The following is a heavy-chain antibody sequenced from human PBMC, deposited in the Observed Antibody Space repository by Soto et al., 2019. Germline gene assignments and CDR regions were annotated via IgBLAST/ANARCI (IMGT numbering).Heavy chain of an antibody. V-gene: IGHV3-23*01. CDR3: AKGGSSWYHLGTGMDV. D-gene: IGHD6-13*01. Sequence: EVQLLESGGGLVQPGGSLRLSCAASGFTFSSYAMSWVRQAPGKGLEWVSAISGSGGSTYYADSVKGRFTISRDNSKNTLYLQMNSLRAEDTAVYYCAKGGSSWYHLGTGMDVWGQGTTVTVSS. CDR2: ISGSGGST. J-gene: IGHJ6*02. CDR1: GFTFSSYA.